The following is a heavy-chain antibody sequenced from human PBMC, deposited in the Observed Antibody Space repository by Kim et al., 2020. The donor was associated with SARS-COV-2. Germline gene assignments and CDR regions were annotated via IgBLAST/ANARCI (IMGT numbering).Heavy chain of an antibody. CDR2: ISVSGDAT. J-gene: IGHJ3*01. CDR1: GFTFSNYA. Sequence: GGSLRLSCVASGFTFSNYAMSWVRQAPGKGLEGVSAISVSGDATFVAASVKGRFALSRDNSKNTLHLQMNTLRAEDTAGYYFARYSSSLYNDAFAVWGQGTMVTVSS. CDR3: ARYSSSLYNDAFAV. D-gene: IGHD6-13*01. V-gene: IGHV3-23*01.